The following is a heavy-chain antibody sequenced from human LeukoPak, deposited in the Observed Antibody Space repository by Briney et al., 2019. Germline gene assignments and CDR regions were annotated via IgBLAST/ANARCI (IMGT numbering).Heavy chain of an antibody. V-gene: IGHV4-59*08. J-gene: IGHJ4*02. CDR3: ARGDYYDSSGYYLY. Sequence: SETLSLTCIVSDGSGGSISSYYWSWIRQPPGKGLEWIGYIYYSGSTNYNPSLTSRVTMSLDTSKNQFSLKLSSVTAADTAVYYCARGDYYDSSGYYLYWGQGTLVTVSS. CDR1: DGSGGSISSYY. D-gene: IGHD3-22*01. CDR2: IYYSGST.